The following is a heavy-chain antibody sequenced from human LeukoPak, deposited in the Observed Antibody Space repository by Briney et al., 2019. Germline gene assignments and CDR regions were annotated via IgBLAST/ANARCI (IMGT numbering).Heavy chain of an antibody. V-gene: IGHV3-74*01. CDR2: INSDGSST. CDR3: ASPSSSPCDY. J-gene: IGHJ4*02. D-gene: IGHD6-6*01. CDR1: GFTFSSYW. Sequence: GGSLRLSCAASGFTFSSYWMHWVRHAPGEGLVWVSRINSDGSSTSYADSVKGRFTISRDNAKNTLYLQMNSLRAEATAVYYCASPSSSPCDYWGQGTLVTVSS.